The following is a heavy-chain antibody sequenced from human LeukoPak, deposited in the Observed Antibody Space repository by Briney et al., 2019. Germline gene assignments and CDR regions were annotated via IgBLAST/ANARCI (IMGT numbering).Heavy chain of an antibody. J-gene: IGHJ4*02. CDR3: AKLLDDFWSGYDD. V-gene: IGHV3-23*01. CDR1: GFTFSSYA. D-gene: IGHD3-3*01. CDR2: ISGSGGST. Sequence: GGSLRLSCAASGFTFSSYAMSWVRQAPGKRLEWVSAISGSGGSTYYADSVKGRFTISRDNSKNTLYLQMNSLRAEDTAVYYCAKLLDDFWSGYDDWGQGTLVTVSS.